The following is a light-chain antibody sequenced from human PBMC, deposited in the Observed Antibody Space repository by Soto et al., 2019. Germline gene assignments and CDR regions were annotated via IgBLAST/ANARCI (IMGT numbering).Light chain of an antibody. J-gene: IGLJ1*01. Sequence: QSVLTQPPSVSGAPGQRVIISCTGSNSNIGAGYEVHWFQQLPGTAPKLLIYGNINRPSGVPDRFSGSKSGTSASLAITGLQPEGEADYYCQSYDSSLSVLYVFGTGTKLTVL. CDR2: GNI. CDR1: NSNIGAGYE. V-gene: IGLV1-40*01. CDR3: QSYDSSLSVLYV.